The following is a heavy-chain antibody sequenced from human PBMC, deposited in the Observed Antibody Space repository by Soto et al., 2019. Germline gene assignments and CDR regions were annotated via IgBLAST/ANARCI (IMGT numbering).Heavy chain of an antibody. V-gene: IGHV3-30-3*01. J-gene: IGHJ6*02. CDR2: ISYDGSNK. CDR3: ARDFYDILTGYPSHYGMDV. D-gene: IGHD3-9*01. CDR1: GFTFSSYA. Sequence: GGSLRLSCAASGFTFSSYAMHWVRQAPGKGLEWVAVISYDGSNKYYADSVKGRFTISRDNSKNTLYLQMNSLRAEDTAVYYCARDFYDILTGYPSHYGMDVWGQGTTVTVSS.